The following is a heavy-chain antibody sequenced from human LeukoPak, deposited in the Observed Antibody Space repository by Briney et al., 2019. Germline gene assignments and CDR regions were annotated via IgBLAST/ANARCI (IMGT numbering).Heavy chain of an antibody. D-gene: IGHD3-22*01. CDR1: GDSVSSNSAA. Sequence: SQTLLLTCAMSGDSVSSNSAAWNWIRQSPSRGLEWLGRTYYRSKWYNDYAVSVKSRIAINPDTSKNQFSLQLNSVTPEDTAVYYCASSDNSGHLLAYWGQGTLVTVSS. J-gene: IGHJ4*02. V-gene: IGHV6-1*01. CDR2: TYYRSKWYN. CDR3: ASSDNSGHLLAY.